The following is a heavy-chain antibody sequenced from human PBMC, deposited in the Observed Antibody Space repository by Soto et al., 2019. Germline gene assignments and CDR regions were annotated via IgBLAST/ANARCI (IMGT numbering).Heavy chain of an antibody. CDR3: ARDPKSGTYYPYYYYGMDV. J-gene: IGHJ6*01. CDR1: RLTFSSYS. Sequence: WGALKLSWASSRLTFSSYSMNWVRQAPGKGLEWISYISGSSSHIFYADSVKGRFTISRDNAKNSLYLQMNSLRDEDTAVYYCARDPKSGTYYPYYYYGMDVWGQGTPVTVSS. CDR2: ISGSSSHI. D-gene: IGHD1-26*01. V-gene: IGHV3-48*02.